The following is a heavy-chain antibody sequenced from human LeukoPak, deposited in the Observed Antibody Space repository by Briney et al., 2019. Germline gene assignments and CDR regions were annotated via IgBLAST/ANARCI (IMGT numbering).Heavy chain of an antibody. CDR3: ARFVRQQLVPGYFDY. CDR1: GYTFTSYY. J-gene: IGHJ4*02. CDR2: INPSGGST. D-gene: IGHD6-13*01. V-gene: IGHV1-46*01. Sequence: ASVKVSCKASGYTFTSYYMHWVRQAPGQGLEWMGMINPSGGSTNYAQKFQGRVTMTRDTSTSTVYMELSSLRAEDTAVYYCARFVRQQLVPGYFDYWGQGTLVTVSS.